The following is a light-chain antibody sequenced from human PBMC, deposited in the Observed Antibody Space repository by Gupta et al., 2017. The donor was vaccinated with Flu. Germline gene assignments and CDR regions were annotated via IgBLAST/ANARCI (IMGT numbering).Light chain of an antibody. V-gene: IGKV3-15*01. J-gene: IGKJ2*03. CDR1: QTIGSN. Sequence: EIVMTQSPATLPVSPGEGATLSCRASQTIGSNLAWYQQRPGQAPRLLIDGASSRAAGIPARVSGSGSGTEFTLTISSRQSEDFAVYYCQQYKSWPPYSFGQGTKLELK. CDR3: QQYKSWPPYS. CDR2: GAS.